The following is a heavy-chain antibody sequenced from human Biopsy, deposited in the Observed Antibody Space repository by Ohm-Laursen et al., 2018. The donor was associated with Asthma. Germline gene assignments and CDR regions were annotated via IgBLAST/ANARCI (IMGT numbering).Heavy chain of an antibody. Sequence: SLRLSCAASGFTFGNFWMSWGRQTPGKGLEWVATINGDGSQKSYVDSVTGRFTISRDNSKNSLHLEMSSLRSEDTAVYFCAGSGGNYGYYGLDVWGQGTTVTVSS. D-gene: IGHD3-22*01. CDR1: GFTFGNFW. J-gene: IGHJ6*02. V-gene: IGHV3-7*03. CDR3: AGSGGNYGYYGLDV. CDR2: INGDGSQK.